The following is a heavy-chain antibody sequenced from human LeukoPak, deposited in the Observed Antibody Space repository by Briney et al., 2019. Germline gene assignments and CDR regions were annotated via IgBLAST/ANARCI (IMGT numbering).Heavy chain of an antibody. D-gene: IGHD5-24*01. CDR3: AGVTIWLQLNDY. J-gene: IGHJ4*02. Sequence: GGSLRLSCAASGFTFSSYWMIWVRQAPGKGLEGVANIKQDGSEKYYVDSVNGRCTISRKNAKNSLYLQMSSLRAEDTAVYYCAGVTIWLQLNDYWGQGTLVTVSS. V-gene: IGHV3-7*01. CDR2: IKQDGSEK. CDR1: GFTFSSYW.